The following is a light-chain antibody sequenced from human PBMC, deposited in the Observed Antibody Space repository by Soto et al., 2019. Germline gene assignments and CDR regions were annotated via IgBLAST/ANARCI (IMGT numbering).Light chain of an antibody. CDR1: QSLLHSNGYNY. Sequence: DIVMTQSPLSLPVTPGEPASISCRSSQSLLHSNGYNYLDWYLQKPGQSPQLLIYLGSNRASGVLDRFRGSGSGTDFTLKISRVEAEDVGVYYCMQALQTPFTFGPGTKVDI. CDR2: LGS. V-gene: IGKV2-28*01. CDR3: MQALQTPFT. J-gene: IGKJ3*01.